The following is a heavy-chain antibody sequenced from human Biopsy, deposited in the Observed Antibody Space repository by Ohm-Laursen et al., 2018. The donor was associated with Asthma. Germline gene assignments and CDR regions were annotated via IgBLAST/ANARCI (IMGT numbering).Heavy chain of an antibody. CDR2: ISYDGSNK. Sequence: SLRLSCTASGFTFSSYGMHWVRQAPGKGLEWVAVISYDGSNKYYAESVKGRFTISRDNSKNTLYLQMNSLRAEDTAVYYCASQSSGPDFWSGYYYFDYWGQGTLVTVSS. CDR1: GFTFSSYG. CDR3: ASQSSGPDFWSGYYYFDY. J-gene: IGHJ4*02. D-gene: IGHD3-3*01. V-gene: IGHV3-30*03.